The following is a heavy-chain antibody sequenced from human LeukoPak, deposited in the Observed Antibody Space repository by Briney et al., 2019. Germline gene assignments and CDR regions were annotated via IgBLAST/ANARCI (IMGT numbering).Heavy chain of an antibody. CDR1: GFTFSSYG. D-gene: IGHD3-10*01. Sequence: GGSLRLSCAASGFTFSSYGMHWVRQAPGKGLEWVAVISYDGSNKYYADSVKGRFTISRDNSKNTLYLQMNSLRAEDTAVYYCAKDRVYYYGSGSYYTSYYFDYWGQGTLVTVSS. CDR3: AKDRVYYYGSGSYYTSYYFDY. J-gene: IGHJ4*02. V-gene: IGHV3-30*18. CDR2: ISYDGSNK.